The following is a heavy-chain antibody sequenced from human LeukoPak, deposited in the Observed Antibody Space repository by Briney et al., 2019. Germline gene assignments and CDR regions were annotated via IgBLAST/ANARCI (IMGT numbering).Heavy chain of an antibody. Sequence: SETLSLTCTVSGGSISSYYWSWIRQPPGKGLEWIGYIYYTGSTNYNPSLKSRVTISVDTTKNQFSLNLSSVTAADTAVYYCARNAPPRNWFNPWGQGTLVTVSS. V-gene: IGHV4-59*01. CDR1: GGSISSYY. J-gene: IGHJ5*02. CDR2: IYYTGST. CDR3: ARNAPPRNWFNP.